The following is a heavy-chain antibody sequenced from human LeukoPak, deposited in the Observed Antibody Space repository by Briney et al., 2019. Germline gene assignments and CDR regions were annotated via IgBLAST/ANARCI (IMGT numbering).Heavy chain of an antibody. J-gene: IGHJ4*02. CDR2: ISASGDNT. D-gene: IGHD3-10*02. CDR1: GFTFSSSG. V-gene: IGHV3-23*01. Sequence: GGSLRLSCAASGFTFSSSGMSWVRQAPGKGLEWVSTISASGDNTYYADSVKGRFTISRDNSKNTLYLQMNSLRVEDTAIYYCTRGMLRQPPDYSGQGMLVTVSS. CDR3: TRGMLRQPPDY.